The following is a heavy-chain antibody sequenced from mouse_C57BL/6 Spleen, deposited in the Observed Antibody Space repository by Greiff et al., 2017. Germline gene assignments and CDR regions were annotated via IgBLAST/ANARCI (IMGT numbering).Heavy chain of an antibody. J-gene: IGHJ3*01. CDR2: IDPSDSYT. CDR1: GYTFTSYW. V-gene: IGHV1-50*01. Sequence: VQLQQPGAELVKPGASVKLSCKASGYTFTSYWMQWVQQRPGQGLEWIGEIDPSDSYTNYNQKFKGKATLTVDTSSSTAYMQLSSLTSEDSAVYYCARSPPFAYWGQGTLVTVSA. CDR3: ARSPPFAY.